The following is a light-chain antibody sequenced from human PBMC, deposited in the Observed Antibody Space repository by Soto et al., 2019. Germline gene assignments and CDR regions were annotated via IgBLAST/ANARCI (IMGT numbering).Light chain of an antibody. V-gene: IGKV1-16*02. CDR2: AAS. Sequence: DIQMTQSPSSLSASVGDRVTITCRASQDIRDYLAWFQQKPGKPPKTLIYAASRLQPGVPSKFIGSGSGTDFTLTISSLQPEDFATYYCQQYNTYPPTFGQGTKLDI. CDR1: QDIRDY. J-gene: IGKJ2*01. CDR3: QQYNTYPPT.